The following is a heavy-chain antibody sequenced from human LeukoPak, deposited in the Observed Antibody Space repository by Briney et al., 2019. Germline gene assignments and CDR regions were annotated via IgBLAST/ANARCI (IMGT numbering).Heavy chain of an antibody. V-gene: IGHV3-48*03. CDR3: ARDRGHSGYDLYDY. Sequence: PGGSLRLSCAASGFTFSSYEMNWVRQAPGKGLEWVSYISSSGSTIYYADSVKGRFTTSRDNAKNSLYLQMNSLRVEDTAVYHCARDRGHSGYDLYDYWGQGTLVTVSS. D-gene: IGHD5-12*01. J-gene: IGHJ4*02. CDR1: GFTFSSYE. CDR2: ISSSGSTI.